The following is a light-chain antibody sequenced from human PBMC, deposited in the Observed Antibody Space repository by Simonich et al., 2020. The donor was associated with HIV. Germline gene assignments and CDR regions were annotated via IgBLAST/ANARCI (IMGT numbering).Light chain of an antibody. Sequence: QSALTQPASVSGSPGQSITISCTGTSSDVGGYNFVSWYQQHPGKAPKRMIYEGSKRPSGVSNRFSGSKAGNTASLTISGLEAEDEADYYCCSYAGSSPSVVFGGGTKLTVL. CDR3: CSYAGSSPSVV. J-gene: IGLJ2*01. CDR2: EGS. CDR1: SSDVGGYNF. V-gene: IGLV2-23*01.